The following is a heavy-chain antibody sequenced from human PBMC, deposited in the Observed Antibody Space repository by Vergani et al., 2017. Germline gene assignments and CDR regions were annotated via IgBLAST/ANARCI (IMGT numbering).Heavy chain of an antibody. Sequence: QVQLVQSGAEVKKPGSSVKVSCKASGGTFSSYAISWVRQAPGQGLEWMGGIIPIFGTANYAQKFQGRVTITADESTSTAYMELSSLRSEDTAVYYCARGRGHCSSTSCHPHWYFDLWGRGTLVTVSS. CDR3: ARGRGHCSSTSCHPHWYFDL. D-gene: IGHD2-2*01. CDR1: GGTFSSYA. CDR2: IIPIFGTA. V-gene: IGHV1-69*01. J-gene: IGHJ2*01.